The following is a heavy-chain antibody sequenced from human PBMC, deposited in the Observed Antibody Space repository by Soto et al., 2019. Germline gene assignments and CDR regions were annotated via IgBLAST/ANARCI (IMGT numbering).Heavy chain of an antibody. Sequence: EVQLMESGGGLVKPGGSLRLSCAASGFTFSSYSMNWVRQAPGKGLEWVSSISSSSSYIYYADSVKGRLTISRDKAKNSLYLQMNSLRAEDTAVYYCARDRRYCTNGVCSNSMDVWGQGTTVTVSS. CDR1: GFTFSSYS. CDR2: ISSSSSYI. D-gene: IGHD2-8*01. CDR3: ARDRRYCTNGVCSNSMDV. J-gene: IGHJ6*02. V-gene: IGHV3-21*01.